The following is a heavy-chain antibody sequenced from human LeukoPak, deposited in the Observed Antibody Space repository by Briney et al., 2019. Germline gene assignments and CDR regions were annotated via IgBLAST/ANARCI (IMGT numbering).Heavy chain of an antibody. CDR3: ARQSSTDYYYYGLDV. CDR1: GDRVSSNSAA. V-gene: IGHV6-1*01. J-gene: IGHJ6*02. D-gene: IGHD1-1*01. Sequence: SQTLSLTCAISGDRVSSNSAAWNWIRQSPSRGLEWLGRTYYRSKWYYDYALSVKRRIVINPDTSKNQSSLQLNSVTPEDTAVYYCARQSSTDYYYYGLDVWGQGTTVAVSS. CDR2: TYYRSKWYY.